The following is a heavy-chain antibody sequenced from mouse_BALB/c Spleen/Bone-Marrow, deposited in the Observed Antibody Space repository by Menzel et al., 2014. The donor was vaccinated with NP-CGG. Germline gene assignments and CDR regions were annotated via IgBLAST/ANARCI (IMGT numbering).Heavy chain of an antibody. CDR2: ISSGGHDT. CDR1: GFTFSSYS. D-gene: IGHD2-4*01. J-gene: IGHJ2*01. Sequence: EVKLVESGGGLVKPGGSLKLSCAASGFTFSSYSMSWVRQTPEKRLEWVATISSGGHDTYYPDSVKGRFTISRDNAKNHLYLQMSSLKSEDTAVYYCSKDGGYDYSYYFDYWGQGTTRTVAS. CDR3: SKDGGYDYSYYFDY. V-gene: IGHV5-6-4*01.